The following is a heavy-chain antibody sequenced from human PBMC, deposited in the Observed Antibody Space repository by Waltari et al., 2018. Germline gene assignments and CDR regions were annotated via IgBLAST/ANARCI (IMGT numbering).Heavy chain of an antibody. J-gene: IGHJ2*01. CDR3: VKVIKGSGXXYWFFDL. CDR2: ISWNSGSI. V-gene: IGHV3-9*01. Sequence: EVQLVESGGGLVQPGGXLRLSXAASGXSFDEXAIXWVRQAPGKGLNWVSGISWNSGSIGYXDSVKGRFTISRXNAXNSLXXQXNSLRAEXXXLYYXVKVIKGSGXXYWFFDLXGRGTLVTVXS. CDR1: GXSFDEXA. D-gene: IGHD6-19*01.